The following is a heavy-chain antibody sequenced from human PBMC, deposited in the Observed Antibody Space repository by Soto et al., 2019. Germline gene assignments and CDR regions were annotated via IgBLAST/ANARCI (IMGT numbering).Heavy chain of an antibody. J-gene: IGHJ4*02. D-gene: IGHD1-7*01. CDR1: GFTFSNYW. CDR2: MNQDGSER. V-gene: IGHV3-7*01. CDR3: TRDRSGTMLF. Sequence: EVQLMESGGGLVQPGGSLRLSCTASGFTFSNYWMSWVRQAPGEGLEWVANMNQDGSERYYVDSVEGRFTISRDNAKNSLYLQINSLRAEDTAIYYCTRDRSGTMLFWGQGTLVTVSS.